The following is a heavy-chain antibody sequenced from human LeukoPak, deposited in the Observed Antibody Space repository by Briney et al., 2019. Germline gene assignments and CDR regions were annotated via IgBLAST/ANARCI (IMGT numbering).Heavy chain of an antibody. D-gene: IGHD2-2*01. J-gene: IGHJ4*02. CDR1: GYTFTSYY. V-gene: IGHV1-46*01. CDR3: ARKIGYCSSTSCYGQVRALDY. Sequence: ASVKVSCKASGYTFTSYYMHLVPQAPGQGRECMGLFKPSSGSPSYAQNFQSRCTMTRDTPTSKVDMEPSSLRSEDTAVYYCARKIGYCSSTSCYGQVRALDYWGQGTLVTVSS. CDR2: FKPSSGSP.